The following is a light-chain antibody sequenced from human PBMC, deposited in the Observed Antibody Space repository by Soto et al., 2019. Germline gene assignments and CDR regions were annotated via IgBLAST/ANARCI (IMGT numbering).Light chain of an antibody. J-gene: IGLJ3*02. CDR3: CSYASSYTWV. CDR2: EVS. V-gene: IGLV2-11*01. CDR1: SSDVGGYNY. Sequence: QSVLTQPRSVSGSPGQSVTISCTGTSSDVGGYNYVSWYQHHPGKAPKPMIYEVSKRPSGVPDRFSGSKSGNTASLTISGLQAEDEADYYCCSYASSYTWVFGGGTKVTVL.